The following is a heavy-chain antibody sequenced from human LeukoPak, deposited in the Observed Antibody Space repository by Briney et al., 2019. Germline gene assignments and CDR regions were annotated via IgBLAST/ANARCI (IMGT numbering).Heavy chain of an antibody. D-gene: IGHD1-26*01. CDR2: IYYSGST. CDR3: ARVTRSGSYYYYYGMDV. J-gene: IGHJ6*02. CDR1: GGSVSSGSYY. Sequence: SETLSLTCTVSGGSVSSGSYYWSWIRQPPGKGLEWIGYIYYSGSTNYNPSLKSRVTISVDTSKNQFSLKLSSVTAADTAVYYCARVTRSGSYYYYYGMDVWGQGTTVTVSS. V-gene: IGHV4-61*01.